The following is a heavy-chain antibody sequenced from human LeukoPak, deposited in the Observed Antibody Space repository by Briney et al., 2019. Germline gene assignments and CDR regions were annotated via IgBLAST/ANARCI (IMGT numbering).Heavy chain of an antibody. V-gene: IGHV1-2*04. Sequence: ASVKVSCKASGYTFTGYYMHWVRQAPGQGLEWMGWINPNSGGTNYAQKFQGWVTMTRDTSISTAYMELSRLRSDDTAVYYCARTRVGTVWRDAFDIWGQGTMVTVSS. CDR2: INPNSGGT. CDR1: GYTFTGYY. D-gene: IGHD4-17*01. CDR3: ARTRVGTVWRDAFDI. J-gene: IGHJ3*02.